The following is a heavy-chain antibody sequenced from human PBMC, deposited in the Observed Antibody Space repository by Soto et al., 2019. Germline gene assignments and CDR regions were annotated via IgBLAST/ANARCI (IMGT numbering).Heavy chain of an antibody. Sequence: QVQLQESGPGLVKPSETLSLTCTVSGGSISSYYWSWIRQPPGKGLEWIGFIFYSGSTSYKPSLKSRVTISIGQSQYQVSLKPNSVNAADQAVDYLAGLDGDPVLRLGSRGQGTLVAVSS. CDR1: GGSISSYY. D-gene: IGHD7-27*01. CDR3: AGLDGDPVLRLGS. V-gene: IGHV4-59*03. CDR2: IFYSGST. J-gene: IGHJ4*02.